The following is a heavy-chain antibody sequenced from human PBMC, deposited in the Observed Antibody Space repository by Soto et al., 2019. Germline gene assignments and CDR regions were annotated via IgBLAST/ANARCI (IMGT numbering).Heavy chain of an antibody. CDR1: GYTFTGYY. CDR3: AREPITLFGVVSNWFDT. D-gene: IGHD3-3*01. CDR2: INPNSGGT. V-gene: IGHV1-2*04. Sequence: ASVRVSFKAAGYTFTGYYMHWVRQAPGQGLEWMGWINPNSGGTNYAHKFQGWVTMTRDTSVSEAYMELSRLRSDDTAVYSCAREPITLFGVVSNWFDTWGQGTLVTVS. J-gene: IGHJ5*02.